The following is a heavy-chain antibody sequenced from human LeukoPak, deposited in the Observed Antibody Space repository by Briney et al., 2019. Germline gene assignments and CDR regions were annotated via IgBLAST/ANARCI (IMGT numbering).Heavy chain of an antibody. CDR2: ISVGSTT. Sequence: GGSLRLSCAASGFTFNTYGMHWVRQAPGRGLDLLSSISVGSTTYYLDSVKGRFTISRDNSKSTLYLQMHSLRAEDTALYYCAKCNLDNCREGFDIWGQGTMVTVSS. J-gene: IGHJ3*02. D-gene: IGHD1-1*01. CDR1: GFTFNTYG. CDR3: AKCNLDNCREGFDI. V-gene: IGHV3-23*01.